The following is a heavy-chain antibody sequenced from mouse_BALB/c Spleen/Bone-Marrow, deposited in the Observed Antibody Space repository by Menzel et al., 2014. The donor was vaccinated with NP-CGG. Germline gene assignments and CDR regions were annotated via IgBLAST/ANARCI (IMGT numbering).Heavy chain of an antibody. CDR3: ARLGYRYGYWFFDV. D-gene: IGHD2-14*01. Sequence: EVQLQQSGAELVKPGASVKLSCTASGFNIKDTYMHWVKQRPEQGLEWIGRIDPANGYTKYDPKFQGKATITADTSSNTAYLQLSSLTSEDTAVYYSARLGYRYGYWFFDVWGAGTTVTVSS. CDR2: IDPANGYT. V-gene: IGHV14-3*02. J-gene: IGHJ1*01. CDR1: GFNIKDTY.